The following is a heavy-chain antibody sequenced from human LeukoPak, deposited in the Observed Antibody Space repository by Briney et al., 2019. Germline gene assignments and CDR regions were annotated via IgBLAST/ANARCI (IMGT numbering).Heavy chain of an antibody. CDR2: IYSGGST. CDR1: GFTFSSYA. V-gene: IGHV3-66*01. Sequence: GGSLRLSCAASGFTFSSYAMSWVRQAPGKGLEWVSVIYSGGSTYYADSVKGRFTISRDNSKNTLYLQMNSLRAEDMAVYYCTRFVYSSGYSKVFDIGGKGTLVTVSS. D-gene: IGHD6-19*01. CDR3: TRFVYSSGYSKVFDI. J-gene: IGHJ3*02.